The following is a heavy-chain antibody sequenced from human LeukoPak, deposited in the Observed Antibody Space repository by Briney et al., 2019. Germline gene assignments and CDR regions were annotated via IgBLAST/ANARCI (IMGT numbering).Heavy chain of an antibody. J-gene: IGHJ6*03. Sequence: GSLRLSCAASGFTFSSYWMTWVRQAPGKGLEWIGEINHSGSTNYNPSLKSRVTISVDTSKNQFSLKLSSVTAADTAVYYCARGGFITIFGVVINYYYYMDVWGKGTTVTVSS. CDR2: INHSGST. CDR1: GFTFSSYW. V-gene: IGHV4-34*01. CDR3: ARGGFITIFGVVINYYYYMDV. D-gene: IGHD3-3*01.